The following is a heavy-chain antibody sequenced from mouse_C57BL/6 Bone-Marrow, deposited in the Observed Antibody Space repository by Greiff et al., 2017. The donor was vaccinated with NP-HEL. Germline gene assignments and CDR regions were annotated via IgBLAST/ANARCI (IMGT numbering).Heavy chain of an antibody. CDR1: GYTFTDYN. J-gene: IGHJ4*01. Sequence: EVKLQESGPELVKPGASVKIPCKASGYTFTDYNMDWVKQSHGKSLEWIGDINPNNGGTIYNQKFKGKATLTVDKPSSTAYMELRSLTSEDTAVYYCARRGDDYDGSYYAMDYWGQGTSVTVSS. D-gene: IGHD2-4*01. CDR2: INPNNGGT. CDR3: ARRGDDYDGSYYAMDY. V-gene: IGHV1-18*01.